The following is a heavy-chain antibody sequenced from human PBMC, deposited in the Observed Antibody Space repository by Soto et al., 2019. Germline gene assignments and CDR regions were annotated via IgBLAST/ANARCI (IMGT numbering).Heavy chain of an antibody. V-gene: IGHV3-48*01. CDR3: ARDLLAGMDV. Sequence: EVQLVESGGGLVHPGGSLTLSCAASGFTFSSYSMNWVRQAPGKGLQWLSYISSSTAIYYADSVKGRFTISRDNAKNSLYLQMNSLRAEDTAVYYCARDLLAGMDVWGQGTTVTVSS. CDR1: GFTFSSYS. J-gene: IGHJ6*02. CDR2: ISSSTAI.